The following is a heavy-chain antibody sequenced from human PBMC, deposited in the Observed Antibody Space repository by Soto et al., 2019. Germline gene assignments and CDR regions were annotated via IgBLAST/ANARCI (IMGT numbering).Heavy chain of an antibody. Sequence: LSLTCAVYGGSFSGYYWIWIRQPPGKGLELIGEINHSVITNYNPSLXXRFTISVXXSENQVCLKLXSVTAXYTAVYYCASGYFDWLMALWGQGTLVTVSS. V-gene: IGHV4-34*01. D-gene: IGHD3-9*01. J-gene: IGHJ4*02. CDR3: ASGYFDWLMAL. CDR1: GGSFSGYY. CDR2: INHSVIT.